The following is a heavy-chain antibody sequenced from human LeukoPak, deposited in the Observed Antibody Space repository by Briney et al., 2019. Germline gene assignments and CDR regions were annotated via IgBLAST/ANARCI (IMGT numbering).Heavy chain of an antibody. V-gene: IGHV4-38-2*02. CDR2: VYHSGDT. CDR1: RPSISSGYY. J-gene: IGHJ4*02. D-gene: IGHD3-22*01. CDR3: ARTHRIHNYYDSSGYSDY. Sequence: KASETLSLTCSVSRPSISSGYYWGWIRQSPGKGLEWIGSVYHSGDTYYNPSLKSRATISVDTSNNQFSLKLNSVTAADTAVYYCARTHRIHNYYDSSGYSDYWGQGTLVTVSS.